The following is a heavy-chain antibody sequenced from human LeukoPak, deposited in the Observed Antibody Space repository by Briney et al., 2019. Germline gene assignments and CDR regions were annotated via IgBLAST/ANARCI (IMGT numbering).Heavy chain of an antibody. D-gene: IGHD1-26*01. V-gene: IGHV3-30*18. CDR1: GFTFSSYG. CDR2: ISYDGSNK. J-gene: IGHJ4*02. CDR3: AKDPIFSGSYGVFDY. Sequence: PGGSLRLSCAASGFTFSSYGMHWVRQAPGEGLEWVAVISYDGSNKYYADSVKGRFTISRDNSKNTLYLQMNSLRAEDTAVYYCAKDPIFSGSYGVFDYWGLGTLVTVSS.